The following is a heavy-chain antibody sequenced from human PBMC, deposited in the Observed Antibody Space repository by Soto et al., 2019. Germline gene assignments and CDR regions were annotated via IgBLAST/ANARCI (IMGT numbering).Heavy chain of an antibody. Sequence: SETLSLTCTVSGGSISSAHYYWSWIRQPPGKGLEWIGYIYYSGSTYYNPSLKGRVTISVDTSKNQFSLKLSSVTAADTAVYYCARVVTTVTTYWFDPWGQGTLVTVSS. J-gene: IGHJ5*02. CDR2: IYYSGST. D-gene: IGHD4-17*01. CDR1: GGSISSAHYY. CDR3: ARVVTTVTTYWFDP. V-gene: IGHV4-30-4*01.